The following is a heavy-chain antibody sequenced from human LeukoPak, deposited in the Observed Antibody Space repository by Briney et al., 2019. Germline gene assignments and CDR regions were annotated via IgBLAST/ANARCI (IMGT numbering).Heavy chain of an antibody. CDR2: IYYSGST. CDR1: GGSISSYY. CDR3: AREYGSGSYRFDY. J-gene: IGHJ4*02. D-gene: IGHD3-10*01. Sequence: KPSETLSLTCTVSGGSISSYYWGWVRQPPGKGLEWIGYIYYSGSTNYNPSLKSRVTISVDTSKNPFSLKLSSVTAADTAVYYCAREYGSGSYRFDYWGQGTLVTVSS. V-gene: IGHV4-59*12.